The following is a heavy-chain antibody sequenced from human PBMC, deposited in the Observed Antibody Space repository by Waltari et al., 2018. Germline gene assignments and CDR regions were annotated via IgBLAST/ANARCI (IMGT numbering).Heavy chain of an antibody. CDR2: IIPILGIA. Sequence: VQLVQSGAEVKKPGATVKISCKASGYTFTDYYMHWVQQAPGKGLEWMGRIIPILGIANYAQKFQGRVTITADKSTSTAYMELSSLRSEDTAVYYCARSIAAAGSYYFDYWGQGTLVTVSS. CDR3: ARSIAAAGSYYFDY. V-gene: IGHV1-69*04. D-gene: IGHD6-13*01. CDR1: GYTFTDYY. J-gene: IGHJ4*02.